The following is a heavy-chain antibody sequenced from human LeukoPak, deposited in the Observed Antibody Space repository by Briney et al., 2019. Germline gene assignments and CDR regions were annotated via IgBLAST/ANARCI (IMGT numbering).Heavy chain of an antibody. CDR1: GFTFSSYV. J-gene: IGHJ4*02. D-gene: IGHD1-26*01. CDR2: IRYDGSNK. CDR3: AKGWEQNY. V-gene: IGHV3-30*02. Sequence: GGSLRLSCAASGFTFSSYVMHWVRQAPGKGLEWVAFIRYDGSNKYYADSVKGRFTISRDNSKNTLYLQMNSLRAEDSAVYRCAKGWEQNYWGQGTLVTVSS.